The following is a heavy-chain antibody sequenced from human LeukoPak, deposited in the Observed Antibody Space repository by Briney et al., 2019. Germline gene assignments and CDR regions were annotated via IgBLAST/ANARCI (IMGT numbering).Heavy chain of an antibody. CDR1: GYTFTTYG. J-gene: IGHJ6*03. D-gene: IGHD3-10*01. V-gene: IGHV1-18*01. Sequence: ASVKVSCKASGYTFTTYGISWVRQAPGQGLEWMGWISAHGGNTDYAQKFQGRVTMTTDTSTSTAYMELRSPRLDDTAVYYCARGEITMVRGVIIWDYMDVWGKGTTVTVSS. CDR2: ISAHGGNT. CDR3: ARGEITMVRGVIIWDYMDV.